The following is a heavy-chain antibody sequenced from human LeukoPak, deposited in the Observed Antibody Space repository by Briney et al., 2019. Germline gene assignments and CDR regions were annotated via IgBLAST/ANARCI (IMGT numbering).Heavy chain of an antibody. CDR1: GGSISSSSYY. Sequence: SSETLSLTCTVSGGSISSSSYYWGWIRQPPGKGLEWIGSIYYSGSTYYNPSLKSRVTISVDTSKNQFSLKLSSVTAADTAVYYCARPLWATPGYMDVWGKGTTVTISS. V-gene: IGHV4-39*01. CDR3: ARPLWATPGYMDV. CDR2: IYYSGST. D-gene: IGHD2-15*01. J-gene: IGHJ6*03.